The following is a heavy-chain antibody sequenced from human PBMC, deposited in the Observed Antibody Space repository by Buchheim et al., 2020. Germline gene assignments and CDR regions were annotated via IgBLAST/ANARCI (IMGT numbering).Heavy chain of an antibody. D-gene: IGHD3/OR15-3a*01. CDR2: IIPIFGTA. V-gene: IGHV1-69*01. CDR3: AREAGLAGMGYSPFFYHYGMDV. CDR1: GGTFSSYA. Sequence: QVQLVQSGAEVKKPGSSVKVSCKASGGTFSSYAISWVRQAPGQGLEWMGGIIPIFGTANYAQKFQGRVTITADESTSTAYMELSSLRSEDTGVYYCAREAGLAGMGYSPFFYHYGMDVWGQGTT. J-gene: IGHJ6*02.